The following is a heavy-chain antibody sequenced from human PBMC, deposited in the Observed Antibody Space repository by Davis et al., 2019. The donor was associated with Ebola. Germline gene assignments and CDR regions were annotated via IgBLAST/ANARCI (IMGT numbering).Heavy chain of an antibody. J-gene: IGHJ4*02. Sequence: ASVKVSCKASGYTFTSYGISWVRQAPGQGLEWMGWISAYNGNTNYAQKFQGRVTMTRDTSTRTVYMELTSLRSEDTAVYYCARGRGHYEYSGGDYWGQGTLVTVSS. CDR3: ARGRGHYEYSGGDY. D-gene: IGHD2-21*01. CDR2: ISAYNGNT. CDR1: GYTFTSYG. V-gene: IGHV1-18*04.